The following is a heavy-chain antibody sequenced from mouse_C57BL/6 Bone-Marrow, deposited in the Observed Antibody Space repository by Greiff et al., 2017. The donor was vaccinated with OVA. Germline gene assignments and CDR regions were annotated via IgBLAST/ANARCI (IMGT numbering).Heavy chain of an antibody. V-gene: IGHV5-16*01. CDR3: AREGNYFYYVDY. CDR1: GFTFSDYY. Sequence: EVKLVESEGGLVQPGSSMKLSCTASGFTFSDYYMAWVRQVPEKGLEWVANINYDGSSTYYLDSLKSRFIISRDNAKNILYLQMSGLKSEDTATYYCAREGNYFYYVDYRGQGTTLTVSS. J-gene: IGHJ2*01. CDR2: INYDGSST. D-gene: IGHD2-1*01.